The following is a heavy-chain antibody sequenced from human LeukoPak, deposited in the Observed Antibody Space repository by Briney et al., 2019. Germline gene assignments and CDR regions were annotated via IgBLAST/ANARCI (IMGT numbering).Heavy chain of an antibody. CDR2: ISGSGGST. CDR3: AKTRGYSSSSLDY. D-gene: IGHD6-6*01. Sequence: GGSLRLSCAASGFSFSSHSMNWVRQAPGKGLEWVSAISGSGGSTYYADSVKGRFTISRDNSKNTLYLQMNSLRAEDTAIYYCAKTRGYSSSSLDYWGQGTLVTVSS. V-gene: IGHV3-23*01. J-gene: IGHJ4*02. CDR1: GFSFSSHS.